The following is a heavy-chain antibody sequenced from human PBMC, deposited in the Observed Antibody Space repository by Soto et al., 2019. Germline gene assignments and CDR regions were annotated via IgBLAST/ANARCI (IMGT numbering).Heavy chain of an antibody. D-gene: IGHD1-26*01. CDR2: ISGSGGST. J-gene: IGHJ4*02. Sequence: EVQLLESGGGLVQPGGSLRLSCAASGFTFSSYAMRWVRQAPVKGLEWVSAISGSGGSTYYADSVKGRFTISRDNSKNTLNLQMNSQRAEDTAVYYCARRGSGSYYDYWGQGTLVTVSS. CDR1: GFTFSSYA. V-gene: IGHV3-23*01. CDR3: ARRGSGSYYDY.